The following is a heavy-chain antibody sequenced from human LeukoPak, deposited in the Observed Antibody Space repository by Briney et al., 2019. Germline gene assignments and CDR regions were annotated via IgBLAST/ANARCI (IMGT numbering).Heavy chain of an antibody. V-gene: IGHV3-74*01. D-gene: IGHD3-3*01. CDR1: GFTFSNYW. CDR3: ARGTIYGLDAFDI. CDR2: INTDGSST. Sequence: PGGCLRLSCAVSGFTFSNYWMHRVRQAPGKGLVWVSRINTDGSSTNYADSVKGRFTISRDNAKNTLYLQMNSLRAEDTAVYYCARGTIYGLDAFDIWGQGTMVTVSS. J-gene: IGHJ3*02.